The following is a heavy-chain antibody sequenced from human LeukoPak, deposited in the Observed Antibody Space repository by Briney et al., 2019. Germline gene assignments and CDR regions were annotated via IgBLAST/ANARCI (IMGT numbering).Heavy chain of an antibody. CDR3: AKDSLPGGYLTRFDY. J-gene: IGHJ4*02. V-gene: IGHV3-30*18. CDR1: GFTFSSYG. Sequence: PGGSLRLSCADSGFTFSSYGMHWVRQAPGKGLEWVAVISFDGGNKYYADSVKGRFTISRDNSKNILYLQMSSLRAEDTAVYYCAKDSLPGGYLTRFDYWGQGTLVTVSS. D-gene: IGHD1-26*01. CDR2: ISFDGGNK.